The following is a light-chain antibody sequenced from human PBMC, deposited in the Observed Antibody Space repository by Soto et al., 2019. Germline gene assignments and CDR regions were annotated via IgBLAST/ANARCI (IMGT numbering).Light chain of an antibody. Sequence: DIQMTQSPSTLSVSVGDRVTITCRASQSISRWLAWFQQKPGKAPKLLIYDASILQSGVPSRFSGSGSGTDFTLTISSLQPDDFVTYYCQQYNIYATFGQGTKVDIK. CDR2: DAS. V-gene: IGKV1-5*01. J-gene: IGKJ1*01. CDR1: QSISRW. CDR3: QQYNIYAT.